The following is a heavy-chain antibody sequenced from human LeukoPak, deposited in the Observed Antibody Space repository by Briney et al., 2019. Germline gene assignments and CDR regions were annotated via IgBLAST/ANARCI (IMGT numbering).Heavy chain of an antibody. CDR3: ARDIGLRKAAPPGWFDP. Sequence: GGSLRLSCAASGFTFSSYWMSWVRQAPGKGLEWVASIKQDGSEKYCVDSVKGRFTIPRDNANNSLYLQMNSLRADDTAVYYCARDIGLRKAAPPGWFDPWGQGALVTVS. D-gene: IGHD6-6*01. J-gene: IGHJ5*02. V-gene: IGHV3-7*01. CDR2: IKQDGSEK. CDR1: GFTFSSYW.